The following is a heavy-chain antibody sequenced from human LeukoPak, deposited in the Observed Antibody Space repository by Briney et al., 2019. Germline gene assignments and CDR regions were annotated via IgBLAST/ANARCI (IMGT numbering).Heavy chain of an antibody. J-gene: IGHJ4*02. Sequence: PSETLSLTCTVSGGSISSSSYYWGWIRQTPGKGLEWIGSIYYSGSTYYNPSLKSRVTISVDTSKNQFPLKLSSVTAADTAVYYCARVGSSSPYFDYWGQGTLVTVSS. CDR3: ARVGSSSPYFDY. V-gene: IGHV4-39*01. D-gene: IGHD6-13*01. CDR1: GGSISSSSYY. CDR2: IYYSGST.